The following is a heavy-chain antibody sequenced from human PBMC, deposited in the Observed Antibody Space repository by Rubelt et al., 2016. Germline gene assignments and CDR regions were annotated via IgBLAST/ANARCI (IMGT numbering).Heavy chain of an antibody. Sequence: QVHLQESGPGLVKPSETLSLTCTVSGGPVSSDSYFWSWIRQPPGKGLEGIGYIYHTGSTNYNSSFKSRVTVSIDTSKNQFSLKRNLLTAGGTAVYYGAGVGLGLTRSLGYLFDVWGQGTLVTVS. D-gene: IGHD2-15*01. CDR2: IYHTGST. CDR1: GGPVSSDSYF. V-gene: IGHV4-61*01. CDR3: AGVGLGLTRSLGYLFDV. J-gene: IGHJ4*02.